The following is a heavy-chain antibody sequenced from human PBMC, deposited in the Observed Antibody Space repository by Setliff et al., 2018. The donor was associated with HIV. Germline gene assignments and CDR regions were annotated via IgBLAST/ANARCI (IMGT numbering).Heavy chain of an antibody. Sequence: ASVKVSCKASGFPFSSYGISWVRQAPGQGLEWMGWISGYNGDTHSTQKFQGRVTMTTDTSTNTAYMEVRSLRSDDTAVYYCARDREYMDVWGKGTTVTVSS. J-gene: IGHJ6*03. V-gene: IGHV1-18*01. CDR1: GFPFSSYG. CDR3: ARDREYMDV. CDR2: ISGYNGDT.